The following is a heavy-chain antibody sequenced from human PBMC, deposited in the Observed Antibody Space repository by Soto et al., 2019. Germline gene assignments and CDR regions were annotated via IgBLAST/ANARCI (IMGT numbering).Heavy chain of an antibody. CDR3: ARDRRDGYNTPSDY. V-gene: IGHV1-3*01. Sequence: QVQLVQSGAEVKKPGASVKVSCKASGYTFTSYAMHWVRQAPGQRLEWMGWINAGNGNTKYSQKFQGRVTITRDTSASTAYMELSSLRSEDTAVYYCARDRRDGYNTPSDYWGQGTLVTVSS. CDR1: GYTFTSYA. CDR2: INAGNGNT. D-gene: IGHD5-12*01. J-gene: IGHJ4*02.